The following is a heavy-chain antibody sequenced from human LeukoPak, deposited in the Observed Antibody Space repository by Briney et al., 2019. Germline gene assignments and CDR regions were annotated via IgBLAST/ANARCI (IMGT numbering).Heavy chain of an antibody. Sequence: PGGSLRLSCAASGFTFSSYGMHWVRQAPGKGLEWVSSITSSGSYIYYADSVKGRFTISRDNAKYSLYLQMNSLRAEDTAVYSCARGGYYGSGSYSDYWGQGTLVTVSS. V-gene: IGHV3-21*01. CDR3: ARGGYYGSGSYSDY. CDR2: ITSSGSYI. D-gene: IGHD3-10*01. CDR1: GFTFSSYG. J-gene: IGHJ4*02.